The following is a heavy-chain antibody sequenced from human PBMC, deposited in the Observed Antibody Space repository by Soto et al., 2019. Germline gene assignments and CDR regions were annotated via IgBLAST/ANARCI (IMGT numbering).Heavy chain of an antibody. CDR2: ISAFNGNT. CDR1: GYTFTNYG. D-gene: IGHD3-10*01. V-gene: IGHV1-18*01. CDR3: ARDRVTVVRGPRLAY. J-gene: IGHJ4*02. Sequence: GASVKVSCKASGYTFTNYGITWVRQAPGQGLEWMGWISAFNGNTVYEQKFQGRVTLTTDTSTTTAYMELGSLSSDDTAVYYCARDRVTVVRGPRLAYWGQGSLVTVSS.